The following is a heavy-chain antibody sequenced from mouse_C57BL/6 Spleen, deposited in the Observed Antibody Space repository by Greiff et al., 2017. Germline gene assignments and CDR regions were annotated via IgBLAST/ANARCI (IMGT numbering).Heavy chain of an antibody. CDR3: ARSSSGPFAY. CDR2: IDPSDSYT. Sequence: QVQLQQPGAELVKPGASVKLSCKASGYTFTSYWMQWVKQRPGQGLEWIGEIDPSDSYTNYNQKFKGKATLTVDTSSSTAYMQLSSLTSEDSAVYYCARSSSGPFAYWGQGTLVTVSA. J-gene: IGHJ3*01. CDR1: GYTFTSYW. D-gene: IGHD3-2*02. V-gene: IGHV1-50*01.